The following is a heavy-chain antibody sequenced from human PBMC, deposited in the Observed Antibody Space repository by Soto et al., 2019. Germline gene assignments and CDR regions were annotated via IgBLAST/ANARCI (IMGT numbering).Heavy chain of an antibody. V-gene: IGHV1-18*04. CDR2: ISAYNGNT. J-gene: IGHJ4*02. D-gene: IGHD4-17*01. CDR1: GYTFTSYG. CDR3: ARDKSDGDYVGY. Sequence: ASLKGSCKTSGYTFTSYGISWVRQAPGQGLEWMGWISAYNGNTNYAQKLQGRVTMTTDTSTSTAYMELRSLRSDDTAVYYCARDKSDGDYVGYWGQGTLVTVSS.